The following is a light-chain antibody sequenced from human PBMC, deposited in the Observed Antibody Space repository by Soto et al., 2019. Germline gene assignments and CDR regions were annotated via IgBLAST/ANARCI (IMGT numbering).Light chain of an antibody. CDR1: QSISSW. CDR2: KAS. Sequence: DIQMTQSPSTPSASVGDRVTITCRASQSISSWLAWYQQKPGKAPKLLIYKASSLESGVPSRFSGSGSGTECTLTISSLQPNDCATYYCQQYNSYSLTFGGGTKVEIK. CDR3: QQYNSYSLT. J-gene: IGKJ4*01. V-gene: IGKV1-5*03.